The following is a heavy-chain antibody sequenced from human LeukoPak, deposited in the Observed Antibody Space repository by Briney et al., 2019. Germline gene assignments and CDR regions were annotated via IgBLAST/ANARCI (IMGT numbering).Heavy chain of an antibody. Sequence: GGSLRLSCAASGFTVSSHYMSWVRQAPGKGLVWVSRIDTDGSSATYADSVKGRFTISRDNAKNTVYLQMNSLRVEDTGVYYCASALTTVTPHFHYWGQGTLVTVSS. CDR1: GFTVSSHY. V-gene: IGHV3-74*01. D-gene: IGHD4-17*01. CDR3: ASALTTVTPHFHY. CDR2: IDTDGSSA. J-gene: IGHJ4*02.